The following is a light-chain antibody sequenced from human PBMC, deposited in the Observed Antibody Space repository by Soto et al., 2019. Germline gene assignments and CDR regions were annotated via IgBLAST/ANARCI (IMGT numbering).Light chain of an antibody. Sequence: EIVMTQSPATLSVSPGERATLSCRASQSVSSNLAWYQQKPGQVPRLLIYGASTRATGIPARFGGSGSGTEFTLTISSLQSEDFAVYYCQQYNNWPPWTFGQGTKVEIK. CDR3: QQYNNWPPWT. V-gene: IGKV3-15*01. J-gene: IGKJ1*01. CDR1: QSVSSN. CDR2: GAS.